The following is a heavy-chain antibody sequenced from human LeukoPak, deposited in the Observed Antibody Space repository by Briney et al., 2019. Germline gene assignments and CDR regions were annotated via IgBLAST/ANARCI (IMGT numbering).Heavy chain of an antibody. CDR3: VREFGRPKTFYFDS. CDR1: GFVFSRDN. D-gene: IGHD3-10*01. J-gene: IGHJ4*02. Sequence: GGSLRLSCIASGFVFSRDNMNWVRQAPGKGLEWVAHISETIYYTDSVQGRLTISKDNAKNSLYLQMSNLRVDDTAMYYCVREFGRPKTFYFDSWGRGTPVTVSS. V-gene: IGHV3-48*04. CDR2: ISETI.